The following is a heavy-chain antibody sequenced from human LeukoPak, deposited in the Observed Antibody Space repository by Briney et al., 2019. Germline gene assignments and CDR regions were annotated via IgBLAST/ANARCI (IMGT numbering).Heavy chain of an antibody. CDR1: GYTFTSYD. Sequence: ASVKVSCKASGYTFTSYDINWVRQATGQGLEWMGCMNPNRGNTGYAQKFQGRVTMTRNTSISTAYMELSSLRSEDTAVYYCARLIAVAGPDAFDIWGQGTMVTVSS. CDR2: MNPNRGNT. CDR3: ARLIAVAGPDAFDI. V-gene: IGHV1-8*01. D-gene: IGHD6-19*01. J-gene: IGHJ3*02.